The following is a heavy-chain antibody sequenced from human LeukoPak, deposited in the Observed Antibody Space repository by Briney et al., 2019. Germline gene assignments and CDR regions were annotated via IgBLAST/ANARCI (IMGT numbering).Heavy chain of an antibody. J-gene: IGHJ4*02. Sequence: ASVKLSCKASGYTFTSYGTSWVRRAAGHGLECMGWISAYNGNTNYAQKLPGRVTMTTDPSTSKAYMELRSLRPDDTAVYYCARDWSLAAGNFDYWGQGTLVTVSS. CDR1: GYTFTSYG. CDR2: ISAYNGNT. CDR3: ARDWSLAAGNFDY. D-gene: IGHD6-13*01. V-gene: IGHV1-18*01.